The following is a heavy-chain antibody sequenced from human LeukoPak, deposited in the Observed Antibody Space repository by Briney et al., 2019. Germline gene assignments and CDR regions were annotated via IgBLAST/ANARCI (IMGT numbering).Heavy chain of an antibody. V-gene: IGHV1-8*01. CDR2: MNPNSGNT. J-gene: IGHJ4*02. D-gene: IGHD3-22*01. CDR1: GYTFTSYD. CDR3: AINYYDSSGGFDY. Sequence: ASVKVSCKASGYTFTSYDINWVRQATGQGLEWMGWMNPNSGNTGYAQKFQGRVTMTRNTSISTAYMELSSLRSEDTAAYYCAINYYDSSGGFDYWGQGTLVTVSS.